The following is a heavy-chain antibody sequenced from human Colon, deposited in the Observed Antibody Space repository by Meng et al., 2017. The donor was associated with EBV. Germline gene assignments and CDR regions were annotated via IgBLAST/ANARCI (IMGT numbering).Heavy chain of an antibody. J-gene: IGHJ4*02. D-gene: IGHD5-24*01. CDR2: IYYSGST. V-gene: IGHV4-31*03. CDR3: ARGPSRWLQFSFDY. Sequence: GQLPESGPGLGNPSQTLSLTCTVSGGSISSGGYYWSWIRQHPGKGLEWIGYIYYSGSTYYNPSLKSRVTISIDTSKNQFSLKLSSVTAADTAVYYCARGPSRWLQFSFDYWGQGTLVTVSS. CDR1: GGSISSGGYY.